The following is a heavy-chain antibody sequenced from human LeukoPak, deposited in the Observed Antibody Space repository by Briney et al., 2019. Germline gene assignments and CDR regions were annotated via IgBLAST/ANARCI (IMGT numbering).Heavy chain of an antibody. CDR3: AKGSSLRLGPTVEFYFDS. CDR1: GFTFSSYA. D-gene: IGHD1-26*01. CDR2: IIGSGGST. Sequence: GGSLRLSCEASGFTFSSYAMNWVRQAPGKGLEWVSAIIGSGGSTYYADSAKGRFTISRDNSKNTLYVQMNSLRAEDTAVYYCAKGSSLRLGPTVEFYFDSWGQGTLVTVSS. V-gene: IGHV3-23*01. J-gene: IGHJ4*02.